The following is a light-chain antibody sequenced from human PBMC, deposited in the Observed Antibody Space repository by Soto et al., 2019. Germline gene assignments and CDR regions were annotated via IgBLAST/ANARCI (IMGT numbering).Light chain of an antibody. V-gene: IGKV1-5*03. CDR3: QQYNSYSPT. Sequence: DIQMTQSPSTLSASVGDRVTITCRASQCISVWLAWYQQKAGKAPNLLIYKASRLESGVPSRFSGSGSETEFTLTISGLQPGDSATYYCQQYNSYSPTFGQGTKVEVK. J-gene: IGKJ1*01. CDR1: QCISVW. CDR2: KAS.